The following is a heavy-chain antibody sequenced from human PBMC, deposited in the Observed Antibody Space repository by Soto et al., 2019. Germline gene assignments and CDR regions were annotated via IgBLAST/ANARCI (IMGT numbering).Heavy chain of an antibody. V-gene: IGHV3-48*03. Sequence: GGSLRLSCAASGFTFSSYEMNWVRQAPGKGLEWVSYISSSGSTKYYADSVKGRFTISRDNAKNSLYLQMNSLRAEDTAVYYCARDTGYSNYYYYGMDGWGQGTTVTVSS. CDR1: GFTFSSYE. CDR3: ARDTGYSNYYYYGMDG. CDR2: ISSSGSTK. J-gene: IGHJ6*02. D-gene: IGHD4-4*01.